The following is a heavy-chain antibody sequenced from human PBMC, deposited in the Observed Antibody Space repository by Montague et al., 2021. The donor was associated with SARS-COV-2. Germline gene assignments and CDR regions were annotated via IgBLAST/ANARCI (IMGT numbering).Heavy chain of an antibody. CDR2: IYYAGNT. CDR3: ARGGTYHYGMDV. Sequence: SETLSLTCVVSGVSISTDNWWTWVRQPPGKGLEWIGEIYYAGNTNYNPSLKSRVTIFIDKSKNHFSLQLSSVTAADTAVYYCARGGTYHYGMDVWGQGTTVAVSS. D-gene: IGHD3-16*01. V-gene: IGHV4/OR15-8*02. J-gene: IGHJ6*02. CDR1: GVSISTDNW.